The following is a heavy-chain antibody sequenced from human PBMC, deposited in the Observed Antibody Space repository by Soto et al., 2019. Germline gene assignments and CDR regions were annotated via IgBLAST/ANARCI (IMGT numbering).Heavy chain of an antibody. D-gene: IGHD6-19*01. Sequence: QVQLVQSGGVVRKPGASVKVSCETSGFTCTSHSFNWVRQAPGQALEWMGWIAAYNGDTKYAQKFQGRVTLTTDRSANTVYMELRSLRFDDTAVYFCAMAGSGWYRALDSWGQGTLVTVSA. CDR3: AMAGSGWYRALDS. J-gene: IGHJ5*02. V-gene: IGHV1-18*01. CDR1: GFTCTSHS. CDR2: IAAYNGDT.